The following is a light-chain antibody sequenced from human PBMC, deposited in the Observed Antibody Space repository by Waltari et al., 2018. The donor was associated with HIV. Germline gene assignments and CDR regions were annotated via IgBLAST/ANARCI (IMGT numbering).Light chain of an antibody. Sequence: TSSPLFLPVPLGKRASISFNSSQSLVYTDGNTYLVWFERRPGQAPRRLLYQVSKRDSGVPDRFSGSGSGTDFTLKIKAVATEDVATYYCMQGTHWPPYTFGQGTKLDI. CDR3: MQGTHWPPYT. V-gene: IGKV2-30*01. J-gene: IGKJ2*01. CDR1: QSLVYTDGNTY. CDR2: QVS.